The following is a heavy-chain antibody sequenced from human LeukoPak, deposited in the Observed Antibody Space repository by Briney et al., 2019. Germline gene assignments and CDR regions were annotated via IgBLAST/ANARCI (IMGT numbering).Heavy chain of an antibody. CDR3: ARLGGSNYFNGLGY. D-gene: IGHD3-22*01. CDR2: IYPGDSDT. V-gene: IGHV5-51*01. Sequence: GESLKISCEGSGYNFSNCLIGWVRQMPRKGLEWMGIIYPGDSDTRYSPSFQGQVTISADKSISTAYLQWSSLKASDTAMYYCARLGGSNYFNGLGYWGQGTLVTVSS. J-gene: IGHJ4*02. CDR1: GYNFSNCL.